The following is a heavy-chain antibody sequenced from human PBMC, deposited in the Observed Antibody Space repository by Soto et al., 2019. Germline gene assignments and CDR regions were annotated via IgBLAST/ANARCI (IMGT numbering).Heavy chain of an antibody. CDR1: GFSFSVYG. Sequence: GGSLRLSCETSGFSFSVYGMHWVRQAPGKGLEWVAVIWYDASKQFYAASVEGRFTISRDNSKAILYLQMNSLRAEDTAVYYCAAWAEGATEVHWGQGTLVTVSS. J-gene: IGHJ4*02. D-gene: IGHD2-15*01. CDR3: AAWAEGATEVH. CDR2: IWYDASKQ. V-gene: IGHV3-33*01.